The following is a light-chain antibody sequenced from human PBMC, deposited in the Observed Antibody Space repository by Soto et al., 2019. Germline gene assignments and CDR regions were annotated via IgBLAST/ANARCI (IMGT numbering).Light chain of an antibody. Sequence: IMLKHSPATLSSFPGDRVTLSCRASQYINTRLAWYQHRPGQAPRLLIYDVSTRATGVPARFSGTGSETDFTLTISGLQSEDSAVYFCQQYNNLPFSFGQGTRLDI. CDR3: QQYNNLPFS. CDR1: QYINTR. CDR2: DVS. J-gene: IGKJ5*01. V-gene: IGKV3-15*01.